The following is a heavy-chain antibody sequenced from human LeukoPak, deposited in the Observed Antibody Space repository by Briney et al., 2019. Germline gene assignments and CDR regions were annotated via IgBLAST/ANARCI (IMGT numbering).Heavy chain of an antibody. V-gene: IGHV4-31*03. D-gene: IGHD2-8*01. CDR2: IYYSGTA. CDR3: ARFSNAHGVKFDY. CDR1: GGSISSGDFY. Sequence: SRTLSLTCTVSGGSISSGDFYWSWVRQHPEKGLEWIGYIYYSGTAYYNPSLKSRVTMSVDTSKNQFSLKLDSVTAADTAVYYCARFSNAHGVKFDYWGQGTLVTVSS. J-gene: IGHJ4*02.